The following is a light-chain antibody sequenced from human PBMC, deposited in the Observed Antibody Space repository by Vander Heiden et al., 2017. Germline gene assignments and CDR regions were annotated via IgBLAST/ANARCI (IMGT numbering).Light chain of an antibody. CDR3: MIWHSSAPV. Sequence: QAVLTQPSSLSASPGASASLTFTLRSGINVGTYRVYWYRQKPGSPPQYVLNYKSDSDKHQGSGVPSRFSGSKDASANAGILLISGLQSEDEADFYCMIWHSSAPVFGGGTKLTVL. J-gene: IGLJ3*02. CDR2: YKSDSDK. CDR1: SGINVGTYR. V-gene: IGLV5-45*03.